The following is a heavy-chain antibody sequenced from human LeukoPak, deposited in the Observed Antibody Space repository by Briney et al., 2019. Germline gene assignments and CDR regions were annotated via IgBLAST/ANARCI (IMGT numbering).Heavy chain of an antibody. J-gene: IGHJ3*02. V-gene: IGHV4-59*01. Sequence: PTETLSLTCTVSGGSISSYYWSWIRQPPGKGLEWLGYIYYSGSTNYNPSLKSRVTISVDTSKNQFSLKLSSVTAADTAVYYCSRDPGPPDAFDIWGQGTMFTVSS. CDR2: IYYSGST. CDR3: SRDPGPPDAFDI. CDR1: GGSISSYY.